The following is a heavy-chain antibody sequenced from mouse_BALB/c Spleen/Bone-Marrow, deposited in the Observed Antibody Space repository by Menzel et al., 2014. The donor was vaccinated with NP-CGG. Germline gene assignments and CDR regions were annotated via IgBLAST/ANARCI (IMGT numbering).Heavy chain of an antibody. Sequence: DVQLQESGAELVKPGASVKLSCTPSGFNIRDTYIHWVKPRPEQGLEWIGKIDPAKDNTEYDPKFQGKATITADTPSNTAYLQLSSLTSEDTAVYYCARGVRQLGLPFWGQGTLVTVST. CDR2: IDPAKDNT. D-gene: IGHD3-2*01. CDR3: ARGVRQLGLPF. V-gene: IGHV14-3*02. CDR1: GFNIRDTY. J-gene: IGHJ3*01.